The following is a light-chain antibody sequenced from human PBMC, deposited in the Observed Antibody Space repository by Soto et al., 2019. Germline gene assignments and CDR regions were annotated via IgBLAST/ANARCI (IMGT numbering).Light chain of an antibody. CDR3: QQRSNWPPRLT. Sequence: EIVLTQSPATRFLSPGERPTPPCRASQVFSSYLPWYQQKPGQAPRLLTYDASTRATGIPARFSGSGSGTDFTLTISSLEPEDFAVYYCQQRSNWPPRLTFGGGTKVEIK. V-gene: IGKV3-11*01. CDR2: DAS. J-gene: IGKJ4*01. CDR1: QVFSSY.